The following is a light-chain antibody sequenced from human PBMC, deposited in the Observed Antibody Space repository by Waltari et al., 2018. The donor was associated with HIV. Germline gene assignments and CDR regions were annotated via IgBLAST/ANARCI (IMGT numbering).Light chain of an antibody. CDR2: GKN. V-gene: IGLV3-19*01. Sequence: SSELTQDPAVSVALGQTVRITCQGDSLRSYYASWYQQKPGQAPVLVIYGKNNRPSGIPERFSGSNSGNTATLTLSRVEAGDEADYYCQVWDSSSHHWVFGGGTKLTVL. CDR3: QVWDSSSHHWV. J-gene: IGLJ3*02. CDR1: SLRSYY.